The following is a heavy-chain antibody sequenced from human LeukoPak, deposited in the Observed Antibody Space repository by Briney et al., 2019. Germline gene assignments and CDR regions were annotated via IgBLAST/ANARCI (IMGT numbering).Heavy chain of an antibody. Sequence: PGGSLRLSCAASGFTFNSYAMSWVRQAPGKGLEWVSGISDSGGSTYYADSVKGRSAISRDNSKNTLYLQMNSLRAEDMALYYCAKDMVHTTVTTGGAFDIWGQGTMVTVSS. J-gene: IGHJ3*02. CDR3: AKDMVHTTVTTGGAFDI. CDR1: GFTFNSYA. CDR2: ISDSGGST. V-gene: IGHV3-23*01. D-gene: IGHD4-17*01.